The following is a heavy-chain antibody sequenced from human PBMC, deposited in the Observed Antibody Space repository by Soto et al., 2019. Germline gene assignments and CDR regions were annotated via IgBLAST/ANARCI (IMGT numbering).Heavy chain of an antibody. V-gene: IGHV3-33*01. CDR2: IWYDGSNK. CDR3: ARDRGYGSGSYDYYYYYMDV. CDR1: GFTFSSYG. Sequence: GGSLRLSCAASGFTFSSYGMHWVRQAPGKGLEWVAVIWYDGSNKYYADSVKGRFTISRDNSKNTLYLQMNSLRAEDTAVYYCARDRGYGSGSYDYYYYYMDVWGKGTTVTVSS. D-gene: IGHD3-10*01. J-gene: IGHJ6*03.